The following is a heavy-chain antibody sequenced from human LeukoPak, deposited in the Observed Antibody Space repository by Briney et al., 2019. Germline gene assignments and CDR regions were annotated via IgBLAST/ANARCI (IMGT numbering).Heavy chain of an antibody. J-gene: IGHJ6*03. D-gene: IGHD6-13*01. CDR1: GFIFSNFA. CDR3: AREEQELVRDYYYYMDV. Sequence: GRSLRLSCAASGFIFSNFAMHWVRQAPGKGLEWVALISYDGSHTYYADSMRGRFTISRDNSRNVLYLQMTSLRGDDSAVYYCAREEQELVRDYYYYMDVWGKGTTVTVS. CDR2: ISYDGSHT. V-gene: IGHV3-30*01.